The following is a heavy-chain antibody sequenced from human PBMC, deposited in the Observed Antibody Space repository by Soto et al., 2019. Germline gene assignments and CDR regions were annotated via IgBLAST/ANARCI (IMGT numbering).Heavy chain of an antibody. Sequence: QVQLVQSGAEVKKPGASVKVSCEASGGTFNTYTINWVRQAPGRGLEWVGQIVPMYDSVNYAENFQGRVTITADKSTKTTYIELTSLRSEDTGLYFCASWRSYSGSYCFDYWGQGTLVTGSS. D-gene: IGHD1-26*01. CDR2: IVPMYDSV. CDR3: ASWRSYSGSYCFDY. V-gene: IGHV1-69*06. CDR1: GGTFNTYT. J-gene: IGHJ4*02.